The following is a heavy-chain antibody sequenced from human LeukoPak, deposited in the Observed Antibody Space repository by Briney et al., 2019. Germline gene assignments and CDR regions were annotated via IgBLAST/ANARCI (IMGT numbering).Heavy chain of an antibody. CDR2: IKQDGSEK. CDR3: AIDLSEVPDAY. Sequence: GGSLRLSCAASGFTFSSYWMSWVRQAPGKGLEWVANIKQDGSEKYYVDSVKGRFTISRDNAKNSLYLQMNSLRAEDTAGYYGAIDLSEVPDAYGGKGTLVTVS. V-gene: IGHV3-7*01. J-gene: IGHJ4*02. CDR1: GFTFSSYW.